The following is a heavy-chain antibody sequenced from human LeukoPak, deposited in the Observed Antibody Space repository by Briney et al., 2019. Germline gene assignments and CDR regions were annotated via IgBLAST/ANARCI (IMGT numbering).Heavy chain of an antibody. J-gene: IGHJ4*02. CDR2: ISAYNGNT. CDR3: AKGIAVAGHYYFDY. V-gene: IGHV1-18*01. D-gene: IGHD6-19*01. CDR1: GYTFTSYG. Sequence: ASVKVSYKASGYTFTSYGISWVRQAPGQGLEWMGWISAYNGNTNYAQKLQGRVTMTTDTSTSTAYMELRSLRSDDTAVYYCAKGIAVAGHYYFDYWGQGTLVTVSS.